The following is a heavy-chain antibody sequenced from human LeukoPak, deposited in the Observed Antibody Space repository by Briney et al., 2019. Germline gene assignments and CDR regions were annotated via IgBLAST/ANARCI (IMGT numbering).Heavy chain of an antibody. D-gene: IGHD1-26*01. CDR2: IYHSGST. J-gene: IGHJ4*02. CDR1: GYSISSGYY. Sequence: SETLSLTCTVSGYSISSGYYWAWIRQSPGKGVEWLGRIYHSGSTYYNPSLKSRVTISVDTSKNQFSLKLRSVNAADTAVYYCARDELSPSLGFWGRGTLVTVSS. V-gene: IGHV4-38-2*02. CDR3: ARDELSPSLGF.